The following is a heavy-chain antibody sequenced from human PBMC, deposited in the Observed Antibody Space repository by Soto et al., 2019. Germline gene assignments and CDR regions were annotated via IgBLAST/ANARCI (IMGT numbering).Heavy chain of an antibody. D-gene: IGHD3-16*01. CDR2: IIPFFGTA. V-gene: IGHV1-69*05. CDR3: ARTAPMDAGDKYYYDF. J-gene: IGHJ4*02. CDR1: GCTLSKFG. Sequence: SVKVSCKASGCTLSKFGISWVRQAPGQGLEWMGGIIPFFGTAKYSQKFEDRITITTDESTNTAYMDLRSLTSEDTAIYYCARTAPMDAGDKYYYDFWGQGALVTVSS.